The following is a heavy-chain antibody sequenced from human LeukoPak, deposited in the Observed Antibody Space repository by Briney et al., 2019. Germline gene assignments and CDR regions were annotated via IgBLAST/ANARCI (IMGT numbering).Heavy chain of an antibody. J-gene: IGHJ4*02. V-gene: IGHV3-53*04. D-gene: IGHD1-26*01. CDR3: ARDSAGAIPYDY. Sequence: GGSLRLSCAASGFTVSSNYMGWVRQAPGKGLEWVSVIYSGGSTYYADSVKGRFTISRHNSKNTLYLQMNGLRAEDTAVYYCARDSAGAIPYDYWGQGTLVTVSS. CDR2: IYSGGST. CDR1: GFTVSSNY.